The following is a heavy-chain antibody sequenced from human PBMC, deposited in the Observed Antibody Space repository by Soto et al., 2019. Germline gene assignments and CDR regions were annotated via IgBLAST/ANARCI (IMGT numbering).Heavy chain of an antibody. CDR1: GGSFSGYY. CDR3: ARESHDMLTGPPWVWYFDL. D-gene: IGHD3-9*01. CDR2: INDRGSI. V-gene: IGHV4-34*01. Sequence: QVQLQQWGAGPLRPLETLSLTCGVSGGSFSGYYWAWIRQSPGKGLEWIGEINDRGSINYNPSLKSRVSISVDTSKNHYSLNLRSVTAADTAVYYGARESHDMLTGPPWVWYFDLGGRGTLVNVSS. J-gene: IGHJ2*01.